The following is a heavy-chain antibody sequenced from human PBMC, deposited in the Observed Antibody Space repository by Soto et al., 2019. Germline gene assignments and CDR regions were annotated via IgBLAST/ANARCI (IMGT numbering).Heavy chain of an antibody. CDR1: GVTLTNVW. D-gene: IGHD3-9*01. Sequence: GGSLRLSCAVSGVTLTNVWMNWVRQAPGKGPEWVGRIKSKTDGGTADYAAPVKGRFTISRDDSKNTLYLQMNSLKTEDTAVYYCTTVPRPRTYYDILTGYYTQSFDPWGQGTLVTVSS. V-gene: IGHV3-15*07. CDR3: TTVPRPRTYYDILTGYYTQSFDP. J-gene: IGHJ5*02. CDR2: IKSKTDGGTA.